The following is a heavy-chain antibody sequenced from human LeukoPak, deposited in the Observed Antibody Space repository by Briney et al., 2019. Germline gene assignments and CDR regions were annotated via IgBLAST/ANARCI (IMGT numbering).Heavy chain of an antibody. CDR2: IGTAGDT. CDR3: ARGRYIGYDFGYYGMDV. D-gene: IGHD5-12*01. CDR1: GFTFGSYD. V-gene: IGHV3-13*01. J-gene: IGHJ6*02. Sequence: GGSLRLSCAASGFTFGSYDMHWVRQATGKGLEWVSAIGTAGDTYYPGSVKGRFTISRENAKNSLYLQMNSVRAGDTAVYYCARGRYIGYDFGYYGMDVWGQGTTVTVSS.